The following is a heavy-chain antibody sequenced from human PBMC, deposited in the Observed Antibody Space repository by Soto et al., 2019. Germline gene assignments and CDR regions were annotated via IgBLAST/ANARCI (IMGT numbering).Heavy chain of an antibody. D-gene: IGHD6-19*01. J-gene: IGHJ4*02. V-gene: IGHV1-69*13. Sequence: SVKVSCKASGGTFSSYAISWVRQAPGQGLEWMGGIIPIFGTANYAQKFQGRVTITADESTSTAYMELSSLRSEDTAMYYCAVEIAVAGTFDYWGQGTLVTVSS. CDR3: AVEIAVAGTFDY. CDR1: GGTFSSYA. CDR2: IIPIFGTA.